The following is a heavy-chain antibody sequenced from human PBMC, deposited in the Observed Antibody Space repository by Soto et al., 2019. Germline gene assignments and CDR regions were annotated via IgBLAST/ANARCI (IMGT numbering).Heavy chain of an antibody. CDR1: GYTFTSYY. Sequence: ASVKVSCKASGYTFTSYYMHWVRQAPGQGLEWMGIINPSGGSTSYAQKFQGRVTMTRDTSTSTVYMELSSLRSEDTAVYYCARDDHLKTITWYRDPHYYYGLDVWGPGAAVTVSS. J-gene: IGHJ6*02. V-gene: IGHV1-46*01. CDR3: ARDDHLKTITWYRDPHYYYGLDV. D-gene: IGHD6-13*01. CDR2: INPSGGST.